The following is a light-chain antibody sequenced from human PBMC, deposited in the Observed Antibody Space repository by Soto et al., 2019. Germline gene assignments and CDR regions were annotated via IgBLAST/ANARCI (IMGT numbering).Light chain of an antibody. Sequence: QSALTQPASVSGSPGQSITISCTGTSSDVGANNYVSSYQQQSGKAPKLLIHEVSNRPAGVSDRFSGSKSGNTASLTISGLQAEDEADYYCSAFATSRAYVFGIGTKVTVL. CDR1: SSDVGANNY. J-gene: IGLJ1*01. V-gene: IGLV2-14*01. CDR3: SAFATSRAYV. CDR2: EVS.